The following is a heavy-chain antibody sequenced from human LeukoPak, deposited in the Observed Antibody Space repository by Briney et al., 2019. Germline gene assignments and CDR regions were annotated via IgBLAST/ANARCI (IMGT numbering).Heavy chain of an antibody. CDR1: GHSISSNYY. D-gene: IGHD2-2*01. CDR3: ARQIDREVPVDSDH. V-gene: IGHV4-38-2*01. CDR2: IYHNGET. Sequence: PSETLSLTCAVSGHSISSNYYWGWIRQPPGKGLEWTGSIYHNGETYYSPSLKSRVTMSVDTSKNQFSLKLNSVTAADTAVYYCARQIDREVPVDSDHWGQGTLVTVSS. J-gene: IGHJ4*02.